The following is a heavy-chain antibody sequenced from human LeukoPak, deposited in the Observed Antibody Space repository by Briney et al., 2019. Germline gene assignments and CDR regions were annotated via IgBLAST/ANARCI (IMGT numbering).Heavy chain of an antibody. J-gene: IGHJ4*02. CDR2: INHDGGEK. CDR3: ARGGSSRFAS. V-gene: IGHV3-7*04. Sequence: GGSLRLSCAASGLTFSSYAMSWVRQAPGKGLEWVANINHDGGEKYYVDPVKGRFTISRDNAKNSLYLQMNSLRAEDTAVYYCARGGSSRFASWGQGTLVTVSS. D-gene: IGHD5-12*01. CDR1: GLTFSSYA.